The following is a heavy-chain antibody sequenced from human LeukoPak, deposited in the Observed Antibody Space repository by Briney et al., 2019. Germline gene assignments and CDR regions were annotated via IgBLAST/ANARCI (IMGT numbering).Heavy chain of an antibody. CDR2: ISYDGSNK. J-gene: IGHJ4*02. CDR1: GFSFSSYG. D-gene: IGHD3/OR15-3a*01. Sequence: GGSLRLSCAASGFSFSSYGTHWVRQAPGKGLEWVAVISYDGSNKYYEDSLKGRFTISRDNSKNTLYLQMNSLRAEDTAVYYCAKDHGPGLFDYWGQGTLVTVSS. V-gene: IGHV3-30*18. CDR3: AKDHGPGLFDY.